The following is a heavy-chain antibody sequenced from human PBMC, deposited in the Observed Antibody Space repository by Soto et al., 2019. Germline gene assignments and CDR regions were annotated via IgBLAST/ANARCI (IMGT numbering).Heavy chain of an antibody. V-gene: IGHV4-59*01. CDR1: GDSISSYY. J-gene: IGHJ4*02. D-gene: IGHD3-22*01. Sequence: QVQLQESGPGLVKPSETLSLTCAVSGDSISSYYCMWIRQPPGKGLESIGYLYYGRSANYNPSLESRVTLSVDTSTNQRPMTLRSMTAADTAVYYFALRSMAVVPEYWGQGTLVTVSS. CDR3: ALRSMAVVPEY. CDR2: LYYGRSA.